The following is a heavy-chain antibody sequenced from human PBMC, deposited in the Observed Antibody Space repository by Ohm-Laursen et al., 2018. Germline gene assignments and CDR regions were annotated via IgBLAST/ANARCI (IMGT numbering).Heavy chain of an antibody. Sequence: TLSLTCTVSGDSISSYYWSWIRQPAGKGLEWIGRIYSSGSTNYNPSLKSRVTISVDTSKNQFSLKLSSVTAADTAVYYCARNDTNYFDYWGQGTLVTVSS. CDR3: ARNDTNYFDY. D-gene: IGHD1-1*01. CDR2: IYSSGST. J-gene: IGHJ4*02. V-gene: IGHV4-4*07. CDR1: GDSISSYY.